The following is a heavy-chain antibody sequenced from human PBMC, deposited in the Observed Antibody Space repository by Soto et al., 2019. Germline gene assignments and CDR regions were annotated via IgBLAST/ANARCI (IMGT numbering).Heavy chain of an antibody. CDR3: ARQHGYSKPTNWFDP. D-gene: IGHD6-13*01. Sequence: SETLSLTCTVSGGSISSNSYYWGWIRQPPGKGLEWIGSIYYSGSTYYNPSLKSRVTISVDTSKNQFSLKLSSVTAADTAVYYCARQHGYSKPTNWFDPWGQGTLVTVSS. J-gene: IGHJ5*02. V-gene: IGHV4-39*01. CDR1: GGSISSNSYY. CDR2: IYYSGST.